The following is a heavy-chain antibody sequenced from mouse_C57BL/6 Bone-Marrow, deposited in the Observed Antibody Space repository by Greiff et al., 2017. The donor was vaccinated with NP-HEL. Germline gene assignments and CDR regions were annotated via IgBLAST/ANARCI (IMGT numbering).Heavy chain of an antibody. V-gene: IGHV1-64*01. D-gene: IGHD1-1*01. J-gene: IGHJ4*01. Sequence: VQLQHPGAELVKPGASVKLSCKASGYTFTSYWMHWVKQRPGQGLEWIGMIHPNSGSTNYNEKFKSKATLTVDKSSSTAYMQLSSLTSEDSAVYYCARSGIYYYGSSPYYYAMDYWGQGTSVTVSS. CDR2: IHPNSGST. CDR3: ARSGIYYYGSSPYYYAMDY. CDR1: GYTFTSYW.